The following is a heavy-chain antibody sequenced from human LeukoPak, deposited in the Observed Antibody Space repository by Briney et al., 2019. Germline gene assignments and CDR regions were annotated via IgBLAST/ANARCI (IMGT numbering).Heavy chain of an antibody. CDR2: IWYDGSNK. J-gene: IGHJ4*02. CDR3: ARNADTAMGPFDY. Sequence: GRSLRLSCAASGFTFSSYDMHWVRQAPGKGLEWVAVIWYDGSNKYYADSVKGRFTISRDNSKNTLYLQMNSLRAEDTAVYYCARNADTAMGPFDYWGQGTLVTVSS. D-gene: IGHD5-18*01. CDR1: GFTFSSYD. V-gene: IGHV3-33*01.